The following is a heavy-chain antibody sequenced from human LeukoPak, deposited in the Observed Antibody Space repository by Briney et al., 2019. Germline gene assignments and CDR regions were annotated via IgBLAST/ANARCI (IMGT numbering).Heavy chain of an antibody. Sequence: GGSLRLSCAASGFTFSSYAMSLVRQARGKGVEWVSAISGSGGRTYYADSVKGRFTISRDNSKNTLYLQMNSLRAEDTAVYYCAKEISRLSGFDYWGQGTLVTVSS. J-gene: IGHJ4*02. CDR2: ISGSGGRT. CDR1: GFTFSSYA. CDR3: AKEISRLSGFDY. D-gene: IGHD7-27*01. V-gene: IGHV3-23*01.